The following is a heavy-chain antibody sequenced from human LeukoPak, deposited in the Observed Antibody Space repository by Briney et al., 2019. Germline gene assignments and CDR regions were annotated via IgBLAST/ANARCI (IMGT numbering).Heavy chain of an antibody. CDR1: GYTFTGYY. D-gene: IGHD3-16*01. CDR2: INPNSGGT. Sequence: ASVKVSCKASGYTFTGYYMRWVRQAPGQGLEWMGWINPNSGGTNYAQKFQGRVTMTRDTSISTAYMELSRLRSDDTAVYYCAREGGILGAFDIWGQGTMVTVSS. J-gene: IGHJ3*02. V-gene: IGHV1-2*02. CDR3: AREGGILGAFDI.